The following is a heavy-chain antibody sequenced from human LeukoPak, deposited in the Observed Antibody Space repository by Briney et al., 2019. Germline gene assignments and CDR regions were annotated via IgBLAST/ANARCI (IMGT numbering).Heavy chain of an antibody. CDR1: GGTFSSYA. CDR2: ISGSGGST. CDR3: AKDTPPDYDILTGYYWYFDL. D-gene: IGHD3-9*01. Sequence: SCKASGGTFSSYAISWVRQAPGKGLEWVSAISGSGGSTYYADSVKGRFTISRDNSKNTLYLQMNGLRAEDTAVYYCAKDTPPDYDILTGYYWYFDLWGRGTLVTVSS. V-gene: IGHV3-23*01. J-gene: IGHJ2*01.